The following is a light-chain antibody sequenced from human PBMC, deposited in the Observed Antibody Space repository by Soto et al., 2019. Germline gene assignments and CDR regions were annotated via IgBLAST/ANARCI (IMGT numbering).Light chain of an antibody. CDR3: QQRGNWPVT. CDR2: DAS. V-gene: IGKV3-11*01. J-gene: IGKJ1*01. Sequence: EIVLTQSPATLSLSPGERATLSCRASQSVSSYFAWYQQKPGQAHRLLIYDASNRTTGIPARFSGSGSGTDFTLTISSLEPDDFAVYYCQQRGNWPVTFGQGTRVDIK. CDR1: QSVSSY.